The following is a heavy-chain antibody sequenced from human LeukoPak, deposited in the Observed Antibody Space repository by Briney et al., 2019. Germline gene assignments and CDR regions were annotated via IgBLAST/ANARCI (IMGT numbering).Heavy chain of an antibody. CDR2: IGISGSPI. Sequence: PGGSLRLSCAASGFIFSSYEMNWVRQTPGKGLEWVPYIGISGSPIYYADSVKGRFTISRDNAKNSLYLQINSLRADDTAVYYCARTYSYSSRRDWGQGALVTVST. CDR3: ARTYSYSSRRD. V-gene: IGHV3-48*03. J-gene: IGHJ4*02. D-gene: IGHD6-13*01. CDR1: GFIFSSYE.